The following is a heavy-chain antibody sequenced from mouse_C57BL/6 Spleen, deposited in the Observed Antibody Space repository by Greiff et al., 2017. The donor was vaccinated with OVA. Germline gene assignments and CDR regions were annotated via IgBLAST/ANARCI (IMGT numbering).Heavy chain of an antibody. Sequence: QVQLQQSGPELVKPGASVKISCKASGYAFSSSWMNWVKQRPGKGLEWIGRIYPGDGDTNYNGKFKGKATLTADKSSSTAYMQLSSLTSEDSAVYCCARRGWSWYFDVWGTGTTVTVSS. V-gene: IGHV1-82*01. CDR2: IYPGDGDT. D-gene: IGHD2-3*01. CDR3: ARRGWSWYFDV. CDR1: GYAFSSSW. J-gene: IGHJ1*03.